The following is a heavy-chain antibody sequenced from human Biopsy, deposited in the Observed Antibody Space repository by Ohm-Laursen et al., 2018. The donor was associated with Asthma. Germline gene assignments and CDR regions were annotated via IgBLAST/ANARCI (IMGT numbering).Heavy chain of an antibody. D-gene: IGHD2-8*01. J-gene: IGHJ4*02. Sequence: ASVRVSCKASGFSFDNYFMHWVRQAPGQGLEWMGIINPSGAGTRYAEKFRGRLIVTRDASTRTAFMDLRSLRSDDTAIYFCARARETTNYGDSDFDIWGQGTLITVSS. V-gene: IGHV1-46*02. CDR2: INPSGAGT. CDR1: GFSFDNYF. CDR3: ARARETTNYGDSDFDI.